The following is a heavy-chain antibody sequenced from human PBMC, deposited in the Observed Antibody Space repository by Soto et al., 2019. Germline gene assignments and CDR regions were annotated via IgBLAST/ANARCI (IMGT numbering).Heavy chain of an antibody. J-gene: IGHJ5*02. CDR1: GGSISSGGYS. CDR2: IYHGGST. D-gene: IGHD6-13*01. V-gene: IGHV4-30-2*01. CDR3: ARPKTIGAAAGKGWFDP. Sequence: SETLSLTCAVSGGSISSGGYSWSWIRQPPGKGLEWIGYIYHGGSTYYNPSLKSRVTISVDRSKNQSSLKLSFVTAADTAVYYCARPKTIGAAAGKGWFDPWGQGTLVTVSS.